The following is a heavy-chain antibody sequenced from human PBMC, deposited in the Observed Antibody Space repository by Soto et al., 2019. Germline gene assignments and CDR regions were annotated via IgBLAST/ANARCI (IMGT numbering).Heavy chain of an antibody. CDR1: GFTFSDSV. CDR3: VKWHTSNFDSLPFTGFDF. J-gene: IGHJ4*02. V-gene: IGHV3-23*01. Sequence: GGSLRLSCVGSGFTFSDSVMAWVRQAPGKGLEWLSVMSGDGRTRYALSVTGRFTISRDNSKNTLYLQMRSLRAEDAAAYYCVKWHTSNFDSLPFTGFDFWGQGTQVTVFS. CDR2: MSGDGRT. D-gene: IGHD3-22*01.